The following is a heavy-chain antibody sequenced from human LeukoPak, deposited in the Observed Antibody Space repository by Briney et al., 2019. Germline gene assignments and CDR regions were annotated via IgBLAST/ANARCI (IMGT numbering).Heavy chain of an antibody. CDR3: ARDRPLNYYDSSVDAFDI. D-gene: IGHD3-22*01. CDR2: IIPIFGTA. V-gene: IGHV1-69*13. Sequence: GASVKVSCKASGGTFSSYAISWVRQAPGQGLEWMGGIIPIFGTANYAQKFQGRVTITADESTSTAYMELSSLRSEDTAVYYCARDRPLNYYDSSVDAFDIWGQGTMVTVSS. CDR1: GGTFSSYA. J-gene: IGHJ3*02.